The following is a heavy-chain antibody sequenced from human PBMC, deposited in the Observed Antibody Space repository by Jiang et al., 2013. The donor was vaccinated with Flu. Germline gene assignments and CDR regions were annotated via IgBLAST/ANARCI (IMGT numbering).Heavy chain of an antibody. D-gene: IGHD2-2*01. J-gene: IGHJ4*02. V-gene: IGHV3-49*02. CDR3: TRDLVRDIILIPATYFDH. CDR2: RLETNFNLGRT. Sequence: PRKGDVEWVGFRLETNFNLGRTDYAASVKGRFTISRDDSKSIAYLQMSSLKNEDTAVYYCTRDLVRDIILIPATYFDHWGQGALVTVSS.